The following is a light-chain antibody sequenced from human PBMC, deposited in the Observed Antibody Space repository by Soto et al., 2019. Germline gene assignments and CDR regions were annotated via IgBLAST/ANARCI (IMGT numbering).Light chain of an antibody. Sequence: EILLTQSPDSLSLSPGDRATLSCRASQSFSSTFFAWYQQKPGQAPRLLIYGASSSATGIPDRFSGSGSGTDFTLTISRLEPEDFAVYYCQQYASSVTFGQGTKVDIK. CDR2: GAS. CDR1: QSFSSTF. V-gene: IGKV3-20*01. CDR3: QQYASSVT. J-gene: IGKJ1*01.